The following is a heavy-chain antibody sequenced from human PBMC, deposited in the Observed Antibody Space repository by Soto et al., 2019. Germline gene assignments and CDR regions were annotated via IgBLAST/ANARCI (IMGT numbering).Heavy chain of an antibody. J-gene: IGHJ5*02. CDR2: INHSGST. V-gene: IGHV4-34*01. Sequence: SETLSLTCAVYGGSFSGYYWSWIRQPPGKGLEWIGEINHSGSTNYNPSLKSRVTISVDTSKNQFSLKLSSVTAADTAVYYCARGSDYIWGSYRSNWFDPWGQGTLVTVSS. CDR3: ARGSDYIWGSYRSNWFDP. CDR1: GGSFSGYY. D-gene: IGHD3-16*02.